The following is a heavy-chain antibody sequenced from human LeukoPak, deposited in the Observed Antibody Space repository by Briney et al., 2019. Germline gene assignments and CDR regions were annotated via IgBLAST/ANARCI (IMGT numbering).Heavy chain of an antibody. V-gene: IGHV4-4*09. CDR1: GGSISSYY. CDR3: ARRTRGTYGADYYYSYYMDV. Sequence: SETLSLTCSVSGGSISSYYWSWIRQPPGKGLEWIGYISTSGSTNYSPPLESRVTISVDRSKNQLSLKLRSVTAADTAVYYCARRTRGTYGADYYYSYYMDVWGKGTPVTVSS. D-gene: IGHD4-17*01. J-gene: IGHJ6*03. CDR2: ISTSGST.